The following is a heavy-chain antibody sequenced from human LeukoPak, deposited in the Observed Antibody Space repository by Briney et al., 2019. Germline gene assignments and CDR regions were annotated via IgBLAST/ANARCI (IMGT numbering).Heavy chain of an antibody. CDR2: IYYSGST. V-gene: IGHV4-39*01. D-gene: IGHD2-2*01. CDR3: ARHLAGGYIVVVPVNFDY. J-gene: IGHJ4*02. Sequence: KPSETLSLTCTVSGGSISSSSYYWGWIRQPPGKGLEWIGSIYYSGSTYYNPSLKSRVTISVDTSKNQFSLKLSSVTAADTAVYYCARHLAGGYIVVVPVNFDYWGQGTLVTVSS. CDR1: GGSISSSSYY.